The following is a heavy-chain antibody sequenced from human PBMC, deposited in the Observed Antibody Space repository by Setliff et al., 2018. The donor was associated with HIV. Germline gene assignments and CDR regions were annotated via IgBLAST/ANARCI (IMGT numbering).Heavy chain of an antibody. V-gene: IGHV4-59*01. CDR1: GGSMSSYY. D-gene: IGHD4-17*01. CDR2: IYYSGST. Sequence: SETLSLTCTVSGGSMSSYYWSWIRQPPGKGLEWIGYIYYSGSTNYNPSLKSRVTISVDTSKNQFSLKLSSVTAADTAVYYCARGALGPTVTSYYYYYMDVWGKGTTVTVSS. CDR3: ARGALGPTVTSYYYYYMDV. J-gene: IGHJ6*03.